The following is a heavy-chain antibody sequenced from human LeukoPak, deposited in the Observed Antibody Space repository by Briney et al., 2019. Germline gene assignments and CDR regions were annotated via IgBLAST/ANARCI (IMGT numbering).Heavy chain of an antibody. Sequence: ASVKVSCKASGYTFTSYDINWMRQATGQGLEWMGWMNPNSGNTGYAQKFQGRVTMTRNTSISTAYMELSSLRSEDTAVYYCARAITMVRGVIINYWGQGTLVTVSS. CDR3: ARAITMVRGVIINY. D-gene: IGHD3-10*01. CDR1: GYTFTSYD. V-gene: IGHV1-8*01. CDR2: MNPNSGNT. J-gene: IGHJ4*02.